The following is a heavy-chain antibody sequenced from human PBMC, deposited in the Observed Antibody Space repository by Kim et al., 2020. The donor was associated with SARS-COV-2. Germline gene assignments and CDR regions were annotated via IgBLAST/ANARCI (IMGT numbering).Heavy chain of an antibody. V-gene: IGHV1-18*03. CDR1: GYTFTSYG. CDR3: EGAFGGLQVALFDP. CDR2: ISAYNGNT. J-gene: IGHJ5*02. D-gene: IGHD3-16*01. Sequence: ASVKVSCKASGYTFTSYGISWVRQAPGQGLEWMGWISAYNGNTNYAQKLQGRVTMTTETPTSTVDMDLRGLRFAEMPGFDCEGAFGGLQVALFDPWGKGT.